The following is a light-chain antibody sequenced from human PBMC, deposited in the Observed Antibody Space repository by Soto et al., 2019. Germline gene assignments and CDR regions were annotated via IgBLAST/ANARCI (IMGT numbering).Light chain of an antibody. CDR3: QQSYSTPQT. CDR1: QSFSGF. Sequence: DIQMTQSPSSLSASVVDEVTITFRASQSFSGFLNWYQQKPGKAPNLLIYAASTLQRGVPSRFSGSGSGTDFTLTISSLQPEDSATYYCQQSYSTPQTFGQGTKVDIK. CDR2: AAS. V-gene: IGKV1-39*01. J-gene: IGKJ1*01.